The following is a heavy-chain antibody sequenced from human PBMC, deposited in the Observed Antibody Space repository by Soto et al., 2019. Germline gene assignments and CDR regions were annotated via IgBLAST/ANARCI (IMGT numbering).Heavy chain of an antibody. J-gene: IGHJ3*01. V-gene: IGHV3-33*01. CDR1: GFTFSSNG. D-gene: IGHD3-3*01. CDR3: ARWNLGALTIDAFDL. Sequence: QVHLVETGGGVVQPGRSLRLSCAASGFTFSSNGMHWVRQAPGKGLEWVGIIWYDGSNKYYADSVKGRFTISRDNSKKPWNLQMTGRRAEDTVIFYWARWNLGALTIDAFDLWGQGTMSTVS. CDR2: IWYDGSNK.